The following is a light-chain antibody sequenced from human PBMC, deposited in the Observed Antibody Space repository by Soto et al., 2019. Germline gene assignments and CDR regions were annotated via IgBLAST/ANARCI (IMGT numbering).Light chain of an antibody. CDR2: GAS. CDR1: QSVSSSY. CDR3: QQDGSSSDFT. J-gene: IGKJ4*01. Sequence: EIVLTQSPGTLSLSPGERATLSCRASQSVSSSYLAWYQQKPGQAPTLLIYGASSRATGIPDRFSGSGSGTDFTLTISRLEPEDFAVYYCQQDGSSSDFTFGGGTKVEIK. V-gene: IGKV3-20*01.